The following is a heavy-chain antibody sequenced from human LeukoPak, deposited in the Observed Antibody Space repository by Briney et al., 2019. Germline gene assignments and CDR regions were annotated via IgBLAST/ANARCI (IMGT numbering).Heavy chain of an antibody. CDR1: GFTFSTYW. V-gene: IGHV3-7*01. CDR2: IKQDGSVK. D-gene: IGHD3-16*01. CDR3: ARDWGQTAHLPSLDY. J-gene: IGHJ4*02. Sequence: PGGSLRLSCVVSGFTFSTYWMSWVRQAPGKGLECVATIKQDGSVKNYGDSVQGRFTISRDNAKNSLYLQMHSLRVEDTAVYYCARDWGQTAHLPSLDYWGRGTPVTVSS.